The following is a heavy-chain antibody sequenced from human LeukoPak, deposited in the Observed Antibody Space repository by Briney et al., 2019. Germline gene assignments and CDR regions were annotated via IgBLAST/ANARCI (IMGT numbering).Heavy chain of an antibody. Sequence: ASVKVSCKASGYTFSSYGISWVRQAPGQGLEWMGWISAYNGNTNYAQKVQGRVTMTTDTSASTACMELRSLRSDDTAVYYCARDESYGDYNNWFDPWGQGTLVTVSS. CDR3: ARDESYGDYNNWFDP. CDR2: ISAYNGNT. V-gene: IGHV1-18*01. D-gene: IGHD4-17*01. CDR1: GYTFSSYG. J-gene: IGHJ5*02.